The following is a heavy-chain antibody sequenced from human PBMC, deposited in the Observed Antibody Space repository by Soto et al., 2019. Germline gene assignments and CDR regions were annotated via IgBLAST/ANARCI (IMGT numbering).Heavy chain of an antibody. Sequence: PSETLSLTCTVSGGSISSYYWSWIRQPPGKGLERIGYIHYSGSTNYNPSLMSRVTRSVDTSKNQFSLKLSSVTAADTAVYYCARALWSSGYDRWGQGTLVTVSS. CDR2: IHYSGST. CDR1: GGSISSYY. CDR3: ARALWSSGYDR. J-gene: IGHJ4*02. V-gene: IGHV4-59*01. D-gene: IGHD5-12*01.